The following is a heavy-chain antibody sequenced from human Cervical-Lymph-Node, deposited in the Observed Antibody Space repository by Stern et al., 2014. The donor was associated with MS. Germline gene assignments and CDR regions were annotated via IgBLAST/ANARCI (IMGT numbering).Heavy chain of an antibody. CDR3: ARGSESQGGNSAGFDY. D-gene: IGHD4-23*01. CDR2: MNPNSGNT. V-gene: IGHV1-8*01. J-gene: IGHJ4*02. CDR1: GYTFTSYD. Sequence: VQLLQSGAEVKKPGASVKVSCKASGYTFTSYDINWVRQATGQGLEWMGWMNPNSGNTGYAQKFQGRVTMTRNTSISTAYMELSSLRSEDTAVYYCARGSESQGGNSAGFDYWGQGTLVTVSS.